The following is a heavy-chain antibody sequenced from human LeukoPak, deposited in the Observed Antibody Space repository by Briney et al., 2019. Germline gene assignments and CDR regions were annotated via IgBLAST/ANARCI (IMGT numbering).Heavy chain of an antibody. Sequence: GWSLRLSCAASGFTFSSYWMSWVRQAPGKGLEWVANIKQDGSEKYYVDSVKGRFTISRDNAKNSLYLQMNSLRAEDTAVYYCARDGGYSSGWYYFDYWGQGTLVTVSS. D-gene: IGHD6-19*01. CDR3: ARDGGYSSGWYYFDY. V-gene: IGHV3-7*05. CDR1: GFTFSSYW. CDR2: IKQDGSEK. J-gene: IGHJ4*02.